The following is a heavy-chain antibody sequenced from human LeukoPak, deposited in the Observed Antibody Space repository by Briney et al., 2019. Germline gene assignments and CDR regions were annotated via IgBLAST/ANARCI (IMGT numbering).Heavy chain of an antibody. Sequence: ASVKVSCKASGGTFSSYAISWVRQAPGQGHEWMGRIIPIFGTANYAQKFQGRVTITTDESTSTAYMELSSLRSEDTAVYYCARDRSMMYYYDSSGSPNNWFDPWGQGTLVTVSS. CDR1: GGTFSSYA. J-gene: IGHJ5*02. CDR3: ARDRSMMYYYDSSGSPNNWFDP. CDR2: IIPIFGTA. D-gene: IGHD3-22*01. V-gene: IGHV1-69*05.